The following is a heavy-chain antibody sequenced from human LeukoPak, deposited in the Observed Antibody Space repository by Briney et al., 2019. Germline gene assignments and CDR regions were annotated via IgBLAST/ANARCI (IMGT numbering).Heavy chain of an antibody. D-gene: IGHD2-2*01. CDR2: IYYSGST. CDR1: GGSISSYY. J-gene: IGHJ5*02. CDR3: ARGGHCSSTSCLSIWFDP. V-gene: IGHV4-59*08. Sequence: SETLSLTCTVSGGSISSYYWSWIRQPPGKGLEWIGYIYYSGSTNYNPSLKSRVTISVDTSKNQFSLKLSSVTAADTAVYYCARGGHCSSTSCLSIWFDPWGQGTLVTVSS.